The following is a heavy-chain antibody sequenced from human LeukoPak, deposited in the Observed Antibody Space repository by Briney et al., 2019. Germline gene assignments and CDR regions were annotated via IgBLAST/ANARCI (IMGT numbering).Heavy chain of an antibody. CDR2: INYSGST. CDR1: GGSISGYY. CDR3: AGHHPRNTVDF. V-gene: IGHV4-59*08. Sequence: SETLSLTCTISGGSISGYYWGWIRQPPGKGLEWIGYINYSGSTNYNPSFESRVTISVDTSKNQFSLKLSSVTAADTAVYYCAGHHPRNTVDFWGQGTLVTVSS. D-gene: IGHD2/OR15-2a*01. J-gene: IGHJ4*02.